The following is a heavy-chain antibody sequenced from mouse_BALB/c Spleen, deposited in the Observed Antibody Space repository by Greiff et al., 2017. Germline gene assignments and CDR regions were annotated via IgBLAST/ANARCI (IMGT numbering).Heavy chain of an antibody. D-gene: IGHD1-1*01. J-gene: IGHJ2*01. CDR3: ARFYYYGSSY. Sequence: QVQLQQPGAELVKPGASVKLSCTASGYTFTSYWMHWVKQRPGQGLEWIGEINPSNGRTYYNEKFKSKATLTVDKTSSAAYMQLSSLTSEDSAVYYCARFYYYGSSYWGQGTTLTVSS. CDR2: INPSNGRT. V-gene: IGHV1S81*02. CDR1: GYTFTSYW.